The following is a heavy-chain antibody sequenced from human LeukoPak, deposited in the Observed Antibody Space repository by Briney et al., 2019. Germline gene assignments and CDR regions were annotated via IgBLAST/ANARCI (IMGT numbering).Heavy chain of an antibody. CDR1: GYSISSNYY. V-gene: IGHV4-38-2*02. J-gene: IGHJ4*02. Sequence: SETLSLTCTVSGYSISSNYYWGWIRQPPGKGLEWVGSIYHSGSTYYNPSLKSRVTISADTSKNQFSLKLSSVTAADTAVYFCARDAYYDFWSGYSRGADYWGQGTLVTVSS. CDR2: IYHSGST. D-gene: IGHD3-3*01. CDR3: ARDAYYDFWSGYSRGADY.